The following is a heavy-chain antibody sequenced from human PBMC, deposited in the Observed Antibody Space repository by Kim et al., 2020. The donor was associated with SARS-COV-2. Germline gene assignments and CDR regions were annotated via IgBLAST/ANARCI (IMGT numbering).Heavy chain of an antibody. D-gene: IGHD6-13*01. Sequence: GGSLRLSCAASGFTFSSYGMHWVRQAPGKGLEWVAVIWYDGSNKYYADSVKGRFTISRDNSKNTLYLQMNSLRAEDTAVYYCASSGYSSSWYHAFDIWGQGTMVTVSS. CDR1: GFTFSSYG. CDR2: IWYDGSNK. V-gene: IGHV3-33*01. J-gene: IGHJ3*02. CDR3: ASSGYSSSWYHAFDI.